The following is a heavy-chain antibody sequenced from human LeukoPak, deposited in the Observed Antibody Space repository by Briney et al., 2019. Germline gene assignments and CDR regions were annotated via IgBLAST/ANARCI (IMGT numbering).Heavy chain of an antibody. Sequence: TVKLSCKASGYTFTSYGISGVRQAPGQGLEWMGWISAYNGNTNYAQKLQGRVTMNTDTSTSTAYMELRSLRSDDTAVYYCARDSPVRATRECDYWGQGTLVTVSS. D-gene: IGHD3-10*01. V-gene: IGHV1-18*01. CDR2: ISAYNGNT. CDR3: ARDSPVRATRECDY. J-gene: IGHJ4*02. CDR1: GYTFTSYG.